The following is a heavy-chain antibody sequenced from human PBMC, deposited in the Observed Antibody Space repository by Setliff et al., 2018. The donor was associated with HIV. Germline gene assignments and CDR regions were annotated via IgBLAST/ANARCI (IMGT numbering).Heavy chain of an antibody. CDR1: GGSFTGYY. Sequence: SETLSLTCAVYGGSFTGYYWTWIRQPPGKWLEWIGEINHSGTTNHNPSLKSRVIISVYMSKNQFSLKVNSVTAADTAVYYCARGVVVVPAARDYYYYLDVWGKGTTVTVSS. CDR3: ARGVVVVPAARDYYYYLDV. V-gene: IGHV4-34*01. J-gene: IGHJ6*03. CDR2: INHSGTT. D-gene: IGHD2-2*01.